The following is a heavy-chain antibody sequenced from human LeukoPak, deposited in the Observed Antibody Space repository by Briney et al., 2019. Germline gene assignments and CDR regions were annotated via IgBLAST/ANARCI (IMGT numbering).Heavy chain of an antibody. CDR3: ARVGDYALKD. CDR2: FYNTGST. V-gene: IGHV4-4*07. J-gene: IGHJ4*02. CDR1: GGSISNYY. D-gene: IGHD3-16*01. Sequence: KPSETLSLTCTVSGGSISNYYWSWIRQPAGKGLEWIGLFYNTGSTNCNPSLKSRVTMSVDTSMNQFSLKLSSVTAADTAVYFCARVGDYALKDWGQGTLVTVSS.